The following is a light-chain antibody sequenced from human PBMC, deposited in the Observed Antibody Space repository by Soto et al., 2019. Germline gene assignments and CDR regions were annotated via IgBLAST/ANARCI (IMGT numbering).Light chain of an antibody. CDR2: DAS. CDR1: QTIGSN. Sequence: EILITQSPATLSVSPGERATLSCRASQTIGSNLAWYQQKPGKPPRLLISDASTRAAGIPERLSGSGSGTDFTLTIRRLEPEDFAVYYCQQYGSSPTFGQGTKVDIK. J-gene: IGKJ1*01. CDR3: QQYGSSPT. V-gene: IGKV3-20*01.